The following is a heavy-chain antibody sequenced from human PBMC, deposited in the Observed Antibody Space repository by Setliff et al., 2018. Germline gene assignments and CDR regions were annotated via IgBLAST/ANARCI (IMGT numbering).Heavy chain of an antibody. V-gene: IGHV4-59*01. D-gene: IGHD3-16*01. CDR3: ARLRGAFDY. Sequence: SETLSLTCTVSGGSISSYYWSWIRQPPGKRLEWIGYIYYSGSTNYNPSLESRDTISVDTSKNQFSLRLNSATAADTAVYYCARLRGAFDYWGQGTLVTVSS. CDR2: IYYSGST. CDR1: GGSISSYY. J-gene: IGHJ4*02.